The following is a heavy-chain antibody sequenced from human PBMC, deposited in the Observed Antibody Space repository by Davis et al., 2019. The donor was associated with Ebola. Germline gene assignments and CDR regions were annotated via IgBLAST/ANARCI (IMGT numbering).Heavy chain of an antibody. CDR3: AREGVGGHGMDV. CDR1: GFTFSSAG. CDR2: IWYDGSEK. V-gene: IGHV3-33*08. Sequence: GESLKISCAASGFTFSSAGMHWVRQAPGKGLEWGAIIWYDGSEKYYGDSVKGRFTISRDNSRNTVYLQMNMLRAEDTAVYYCAREGVGGHGMDVWGQGTTVTVSS. J-gene: IGHJ6*02. D-gene: IGHD3-3*01.